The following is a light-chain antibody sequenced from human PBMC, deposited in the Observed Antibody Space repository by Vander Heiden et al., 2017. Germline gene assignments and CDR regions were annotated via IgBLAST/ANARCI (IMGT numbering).Light chain of an antibody. J-gene: IGKJ1*01. V-gene: IGKV3-20*01. CDR2: AAS. Sequence: VLTQSPGTLSLSPGETATLSCRASRNVNSHYLTWYQQRPGQAPRLLIYAASKSATGIPDRFSGGGSGTDFALTISRLEPEDSAVYYCQQEGSSSWTFGQGTKVEIK. CDR3: QQEGSSSWT. CDR1: RNVNSHY.